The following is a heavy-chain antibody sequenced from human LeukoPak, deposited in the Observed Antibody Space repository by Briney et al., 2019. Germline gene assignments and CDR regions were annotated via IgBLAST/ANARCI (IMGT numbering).Heavy chain of an antibody. CDR2: INPNSGGT. Sequence: ASVKVCCKASGYTFTGYYMRWVRQAPGQGLEWMGWINPNSGGTNYAQKFQGRVTMTRDTSISTAYMELSRLRSDDTAVYYCARTPTMVRGVQLYYFDYWGQGTLVTVSS. J-gene: IGHJ4*02. CDR1: GYTFTGYY. V-gene: IGHV1-2*02. CDR3: ARTPTMVRGVQLYYFDY. D-gene: IGHD3-10*01.